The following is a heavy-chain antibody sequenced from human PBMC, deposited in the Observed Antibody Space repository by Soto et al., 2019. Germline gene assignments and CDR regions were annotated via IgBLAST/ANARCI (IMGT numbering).Heavy chain of an antibody. J-gene: IGHJ6*02. CDR1: GFTFGDYA. D-gene: IGHD3-9*01. Sequence: GGSLRLSCTASGFTFGDYAMSWFRQAPGKGLEWVGFIRSKAYGGTTEYAASVKGRFTISRDDSKSIAYLQMNSLKTEDTAVYYCTRESPILTGYSPGSDYYGMDVWGQGTTVTVSS. CDR2: IRSKAYGGTT. CDR3: TRESPILTGYSPGSDYYGMDV. V-gene: IGHV3-49*03.